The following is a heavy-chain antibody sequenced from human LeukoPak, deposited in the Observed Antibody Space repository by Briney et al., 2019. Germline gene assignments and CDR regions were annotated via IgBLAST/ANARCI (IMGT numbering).Heavy chain of an antibody. V-gene: IGHV4-59*08. J-gene: IGHJ4*02. CDR1: GCSLGSYY. D-gene: IGHD2-2*01. CDR3: ARLLYQPLYVDY. Sequence: PSETLSLTCTVSGCSLGSYYWSWIRHPPGKGLEWIGYIYYTGSTNYNPSPMSRVTTSVDTDNNHFSLKLSSVTAADTALNYCARLLYQPLYVDYWGQGTLVTVSS. CDR2: IYYTGST.